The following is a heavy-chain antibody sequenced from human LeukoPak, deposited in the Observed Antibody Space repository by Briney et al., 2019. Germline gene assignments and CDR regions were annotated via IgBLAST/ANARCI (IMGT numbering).Heavy chain of an antibody. CDR1: GYTFTGYY. CDR2: INPNSGGT. J-gene: IGHJ4*02. V-gene: IGHV1-2*02. D-gene: IGHD3-22*01. Sequence: ASVKVSCKASGYTFTGYYMHLVRQAPGQGLEWMGWINPNSGGTNYAQKFQGRVTMTRDTSISTAYMELSRLRSDDTAVYYCASPYYYDSSGYYPLDYWGQGTLVTVSS. CDR3: ASPYYYDSSGYYPLDY.